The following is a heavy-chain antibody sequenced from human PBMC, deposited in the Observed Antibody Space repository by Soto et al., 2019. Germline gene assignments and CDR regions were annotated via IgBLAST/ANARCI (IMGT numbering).Heavy chain of an antibody. V-gene: IGHV4-39*01. CDR1: GGSISSDSDY. CDR3: ARHKSGRYFDY. CDR2: IYYSGST. J-gene: IGHJ4*02. D-gene: IGHD1-26*01. Sequence: ASETLSLTCTVSGGSISSDSDYCGWIRQPPGKGLEWIGTIYYSGSTNYNPSLKSRVTISLDTSKNQVSLKLSSVTAEDTAVYYCARHKSGRYFDYWGQGTLVTVSS.